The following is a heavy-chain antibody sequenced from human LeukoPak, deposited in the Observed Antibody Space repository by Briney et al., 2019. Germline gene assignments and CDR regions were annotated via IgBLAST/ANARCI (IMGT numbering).Heavy chain of an antibody. Sequence: SVKASCKASGGTFSSYAISWVRQAPGQGLEWMGGIIPIFGTANYAQKFQGRVTITTDESTSTAYMELSSLRSEDTAVYYCARGWVVTENDAFDIWGQGTMVTVSS. CDR3: ARGWVVTENDAFDI. V-gene: IGHV1-69*05. D-gene: IGHD2-21*02. CDR2: IIPIFGTA. J-gene: IGHJ3*02. CDR1: GGTFSSYA.